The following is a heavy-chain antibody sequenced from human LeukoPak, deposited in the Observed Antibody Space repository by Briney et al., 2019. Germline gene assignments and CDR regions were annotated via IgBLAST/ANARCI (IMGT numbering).Heavy chain of an antibody. D-gene: IGHD6-13*01. V-gene: IGHV1-18*01. CDR2: ITTYNGNT. Sequence: ASVKDSCKASGYTFTSYGISWVRQAPGQGLEWMGWITTYNGNTKYAQKFQGRVTVTTDTSTSTAYMELRSLRSDDTAVYYCAKGPSIAAAGGYYYGMDVWGQGTTVTVSS. CDR3: AKGPSIAAAGGYYYGMDV. J-gene: IGHJ6*02. CDR1: GYTFTSYG.